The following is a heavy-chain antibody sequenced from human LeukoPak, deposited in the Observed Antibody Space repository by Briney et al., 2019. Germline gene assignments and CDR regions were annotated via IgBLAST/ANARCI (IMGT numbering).Heavy chain of an antibody. Sequence: PSETLSLTCAVYGGSFSGFYWTWIRQPPGKGLEWIGEINHSGSTNYNPSLKSRVTISVDKSKNQFSLKLSSVTAADTAVYYCARVTKLLWFGGYHDAFDIWGQGTMVTVSS. D-gene: IGHD3-10*01. J-gene: IGHJ3*02. CDR3: ARVTKLLWFGGYHDAFDI. V-gene: IGHV4-34*01. CDR1: GGSFSGFY. CDR2: INHSGST.